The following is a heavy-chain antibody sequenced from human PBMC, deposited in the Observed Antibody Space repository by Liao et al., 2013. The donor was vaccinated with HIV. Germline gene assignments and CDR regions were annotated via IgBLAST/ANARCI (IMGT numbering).Heavy chain of an antibody. J-gene: IGHJ3*02. CDR3: ARVGSGKYWDDAFEI. CDR2: INHSGST. V-gene: IGHV4-34*01. Sequence: QVQLQQWGAGLLKPSETLSLTCAVYGGSFSGYYWSWIRQPPGKGLEWIGEINHSGSTNYNPSLKSRVTISVDTSSNHVSLKLTSVTAADTAVYYCARVGSGKYWDDAFEIWGQGTMVTSLQ. D-gene: IGHD1-26*01. CDR1: GGSFSGYY.